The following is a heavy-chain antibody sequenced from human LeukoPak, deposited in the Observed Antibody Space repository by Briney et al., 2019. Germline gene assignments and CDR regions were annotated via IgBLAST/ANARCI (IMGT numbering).Heavy chain of an antibody. V-gene: IGHV3-21*01. D-gene: IGHD3-22*01. CDR3: ARDTGDYYDSSEADY. J-gene: IGHJ4*02. CDR2: ISSSSYI. CDR1: GFTFSSYS. Sequence: PGGSLKLSCATSGFTFSSYSMNWVRQAPGKGLEWVSSISSSSYIYYADSVKGRFTISRDNAKNSLYLQMNSLRAEDTAVYYCARDTGDYYDSSEADYWGQGTLVTVSS.